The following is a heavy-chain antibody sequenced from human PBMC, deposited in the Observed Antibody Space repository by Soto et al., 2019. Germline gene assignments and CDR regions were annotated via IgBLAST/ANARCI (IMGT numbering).Heavy chain of an antibody. D-gene: IGHD4-17*01. V-gene: IGHV3-23*01. J-gene: IGHJ4*02. CDR3: ATEFCQLRCPFDY. Sequence: EVQLLESGGGLVQPEGSLRLSCAASGFTFSSYAMSWVRQAPGKGLEWVSTISGSGGNTYYADSVKGRFTISRDSSKNTLYLQMNSLRVEDTAVYYCATEFCQLRCPFDYWGQGTLVTVSS. CDR1: GFTFSSYA. CDR2: ISGSGGNT.